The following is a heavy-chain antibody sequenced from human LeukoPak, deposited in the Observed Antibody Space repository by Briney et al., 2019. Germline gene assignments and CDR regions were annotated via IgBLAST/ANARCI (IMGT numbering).Heavy chain of an antibody. CDR3: AREESGSRFDF. Sequence: GGSLRLSCAASGFTFSSYWMNWVRQAPGKGLEWVSSISSGGDYIYYADSVKGRLTISRDNANNSLYLQMNSLRAEDTAVYYCAREESGSRFDFWGQGTLVTVSS. J-gene: IGHJ4*02. CDR1: GFTFSSYW. CDR2: ISSGGDYI. V-gene: IGHV3-21*06. D-gene: IGHD1-26*01.